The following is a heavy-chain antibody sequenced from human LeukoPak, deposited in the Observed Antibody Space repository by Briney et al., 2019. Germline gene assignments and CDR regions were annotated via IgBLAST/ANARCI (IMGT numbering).Heavy chain of an antibody. CDR3: ARNFDMKGFDP. Sequence: ASVKVSCKASGYTFTGYYMNWVRQAPGQGLEWMGWINSDSGFTKYAQKFQGRVTMTRDTSITTVYMELYRMKSDDTAVYYCARNFDMKGFDPWGQGTLVTVSS. D-gene: IGHD3-9*01. J-gene: IGHJ5*02. V-gene: IGHV1-2*02. CDR2: INSDSGFT. CDR1: GYTFTGYY.